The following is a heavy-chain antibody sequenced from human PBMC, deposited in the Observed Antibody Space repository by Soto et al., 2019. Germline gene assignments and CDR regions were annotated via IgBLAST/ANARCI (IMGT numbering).Heavy chain of an antibody. J-gene: IGHJ4*02. CDR1: GFTSSSYW. D-gene: IGHD4-4*01. CDR2: IKPDGSEK. V-gene: IGHV3-7*01. CDR3: ASSAYSKNGY. Sequence: LRLSCAASGFTSSSYWMSWVRQAPGKGLEWVANIKPDGSEKYYVDSVKGRFTISRDNAKNSLYLQTNSLRAEDTAVYFCASSAYSKNGYWGQGTLVTVSS.